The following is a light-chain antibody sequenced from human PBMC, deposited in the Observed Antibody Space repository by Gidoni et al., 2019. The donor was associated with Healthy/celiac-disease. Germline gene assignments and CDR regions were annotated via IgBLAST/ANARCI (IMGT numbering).Light chain of an antibody. Sequence: SYELTQPLSLSVALGQTARITCGGNNIGSKNVHWYQQKPGQAPVLVIYRDSNRPSGIPERFSGSKSGNTATLTISRAQAGDEADYYCQVWDSSTAYVVFGGGTKLTVL. CDR1: NIGSKN. J-gene: IGLJ2*01. CDR2: RDS. V-gene: IGLV3-9*01. CDR3: QVWDSSTAYVV.